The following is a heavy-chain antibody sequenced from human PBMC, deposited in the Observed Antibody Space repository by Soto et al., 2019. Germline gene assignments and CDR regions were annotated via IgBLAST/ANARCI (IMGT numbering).Heavy chain of an antibody. CDR2: ISSSSSYI. CDR1: GFTFSTYT. CDR3: AGIYGMDV. V-gene: IGHV3-21*04. Sequence: AGGSLRLSCAASGFTFSTYTMNWVRQAPGKGLEWVSSISSSSSYIYDADSVKGRFTITRDNAKNSLYLQMNSLRAEDTAVYYCAGIYGMDVWGQGTTVTGSS. J-gene: IGHJ6*02.